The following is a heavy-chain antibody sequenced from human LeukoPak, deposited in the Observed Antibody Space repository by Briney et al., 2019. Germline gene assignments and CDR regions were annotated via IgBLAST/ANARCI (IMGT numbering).Heavy chain of an antibody. CDR2: MYYSRST. Sequence: PETLSLTCTVSGGSISSSSYYWGWIRQSPGKGLEWIGSMYYSRSTYYNPSLKSRVTISVDTSRNQFSLKLSSVTAADTAVYSCARLRVRGYGYGPWEGPTWLDYWGQGTLVTVSS. D-gene: IGHD5-18*01. V-gene: IGHV4-39*07. CDR3: ARLRVRGYGYGPWEGPTWLDY. CDR1: GGSISSSSYY. J-gene: IGHJ4*02.